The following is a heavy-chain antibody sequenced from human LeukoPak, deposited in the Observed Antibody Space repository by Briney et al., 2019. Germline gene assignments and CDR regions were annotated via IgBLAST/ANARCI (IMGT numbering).Heavy chain of an antibody. Sequence: ASVKVSCKASGYTFTSYAMNWVRQAPGQGLEWMGWINPISGGANYAQRFQGRVTMTRDTSISTAYMELSRLRSDDTAVYYCARVLSLWFGEFPYWGQGTLVTVSS. CDR3: ARVLSLWFGEFPY. J-gene: IGHJ4*02. CDR1: GYTFTSYA. CDR2: INPISGGA. V-gene: IGHV1-2*02. D-gene: IGHD3-10*01.